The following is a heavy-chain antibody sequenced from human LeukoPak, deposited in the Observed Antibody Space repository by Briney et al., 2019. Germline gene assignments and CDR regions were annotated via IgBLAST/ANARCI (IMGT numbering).Heavy chain of an antibody. V-gene: IGHV4-59*08. CDR1: GDSISSYY. CDR3: ARHVTISGPYDASDI. CDR2: IYYSGGT. J-gene: IGHJ3*02. Sequence: SETLSLTCTVSGDSISSYYWSWIRQPPGKRLEWIGYIYYSGGTHYNPPPKSGVTISVNTSKNQFSLKLRFVTAADTAVYYCARHVTISGPYDASDIWGQGTMVTVSP. D-gene: IGHD5-24*01.